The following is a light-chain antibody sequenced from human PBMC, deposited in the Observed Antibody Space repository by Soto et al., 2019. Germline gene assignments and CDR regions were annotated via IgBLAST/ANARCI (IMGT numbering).Light chain of an antibody. V-gene: IGLV2-14*01. J-gene: IGLJ1*01. Sequence: QSVLTQPASVSGSPGQSITISCTGTSSDVGGYIYVSWYQQHPGKAPKLLIYEVSNRPSGVSNRFSGSKSGNTASLTISGXQAEDEADYYCSSYTAFNTPFVFGTGTKLTVL. CDR1: SSDVGGYIY. CDR2: EVS. CDR3: SSYTAFNTPFV.